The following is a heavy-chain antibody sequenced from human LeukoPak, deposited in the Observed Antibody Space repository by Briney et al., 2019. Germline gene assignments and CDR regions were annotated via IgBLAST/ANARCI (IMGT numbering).Heavy chain of an antibody. J-gene: IGHJ5*02. Sequence: SQTLSLTCTASGGSISSGGYYWSWIRQHPGKGLEWIGYIYYSGSTYYNPSLKSRVTISVDTSKNQFSLKLSSVTAADTAVYYCARTKLGYCSSTSCYSGWFDPWGQGTLVTVSS. CDR2: IYYSGST. V-gene: IGHV4-31*03. CDR3: ARTKLGYCSSTSCYSGWFDP. CDR1: GGSISSGGYY. D-gene: IGHD2-2*01.